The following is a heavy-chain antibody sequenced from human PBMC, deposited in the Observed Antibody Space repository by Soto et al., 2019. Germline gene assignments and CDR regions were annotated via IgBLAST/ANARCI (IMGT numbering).Heavy chain of an antibody. J-gene: IGHJ4*02. D-gene: IGHD3-10*01. Sequence: EVQLVESGGGLVQPGGSLRLSCAASGFTVSNNYMSWVRQAPGKGLEWVSVIYSGGNTYYADSVRGRFTISRHSSNNTLYLQMNSLRAEDTAVYYCARSSTWFGDRYDFDYWGQGTLVTVSS. CDR1: GFTVSNNY. CDR2: IYSGGNT. CDR3: ARSSTWFGDRYDFDY. V-gene: IGHV3-53*04.